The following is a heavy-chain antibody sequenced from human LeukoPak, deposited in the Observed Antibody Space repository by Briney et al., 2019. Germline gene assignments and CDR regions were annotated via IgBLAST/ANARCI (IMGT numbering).Heavy chain of an antibody. CDR1: GFTFGDYA. J-gene: IGHJ6*02. CDR3: ANDAAQQQLSNLFYGMDV. CDR2: ISYDGSNK. V-gene: IGHV3-30-3*02. D-gene: IGHD6-13*01. Sequence: GGSLRLSCTASGFTFGDYAMSWFRQAPGKGLEWVAFISYDGSNKYYADSVKGRFTISRDNSKNTLYLQMNSLRAEDTAVYFCANDAAQQQLSNLFYGMDVWGQGTTVTVSS.